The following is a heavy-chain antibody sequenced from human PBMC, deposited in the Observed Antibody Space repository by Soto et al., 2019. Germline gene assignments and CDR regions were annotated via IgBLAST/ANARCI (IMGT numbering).Heavy chain of an antibody. V-gene: IGHV4-59*12. CDR3: AREGVVMVAFDI. CDR1: GDSIRGDY. Sequence: PSETLSLTCTASGDSIRGDYWSWIRQPPGKRLEWIAYISYSGTTNYNPSLKSRVTISLDTSNNQLSLKLSSVTAADTAVYYCAREGVVMVAFDIWGQGTMVTVSS. D-gene: IGHD3-3*01. J-gene: IGHJ3*02. CDR2: ISYSGTT.